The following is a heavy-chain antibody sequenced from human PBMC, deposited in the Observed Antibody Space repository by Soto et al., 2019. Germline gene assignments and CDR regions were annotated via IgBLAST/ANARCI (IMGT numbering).Heavy chain of an antibody. Sequence: GSLRLSSAASGLTFSSHWMRWVRQPPGKGLEWVANIKQDGSEKYYVDSVKGRFTISRDNAKNSLYLQMNSLRAEDTAVYYCARDGRGIQLWYRTTDEYFQHWGQGTLGTVPS. D-gene: IGHD5-18*01. V-gene: IGHV3-7*05. CDR2: IKQDGSEK. CDR1: GLTFSSHW. CDR3: ARDGRGIQLWYRTTDEYFQH. J-gene: IGHJ1*01.